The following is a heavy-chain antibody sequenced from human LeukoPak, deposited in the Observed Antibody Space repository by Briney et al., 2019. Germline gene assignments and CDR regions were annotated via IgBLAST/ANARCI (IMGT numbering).Heavy chain of an antibody. CDR1: VLTFSSYE. CDR2: FSSSGNTI. D-gene: IGHD6-19*01. Sequence: GGSLRLSCGASVLTFSSYEMKWVRWAPGWGVGRVSYFSSSGNTIYYADSVKGRFTISRDNAKNSLYLQMNGLRAEDTAVYYCARLRGWTYGMDVWGQGTTVTVSS. CDR3: ARLRGWTYGMDV. J-gene: IGHJ6*02. V-gene: IGHV3-48*03.